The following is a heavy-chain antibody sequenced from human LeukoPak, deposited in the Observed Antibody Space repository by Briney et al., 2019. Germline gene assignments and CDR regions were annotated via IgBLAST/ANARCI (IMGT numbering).Heavy chain of an antibody. V-gene: IGHV3-7*01. CDR2: IKQDGSEK. J-gene: IGHJ5*02. Sequence: PGGSLRLSCAASGFTFSSYWMSWVRQAPGKGLEWVANIKQDGSEKYYVDSVKGRFTISRDNAKNSLYLQMNSLRAEDTAVYYRARDGPKGWYSSSTNWFDPRGQGTLVTVSS. D-gene: IGHD6-6*01. CDR3: ARDGPKGWYSSSTNWFDP. CDR1: GFTFSSYW.